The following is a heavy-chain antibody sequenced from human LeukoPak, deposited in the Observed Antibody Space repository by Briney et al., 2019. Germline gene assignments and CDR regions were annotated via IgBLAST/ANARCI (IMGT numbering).Heavy chain of an antibody. CDR3: ARGLRAYCGGDCYSIDY. CDR1: GGTFSSYA. D-gene: IGHD2-21*02. Sequence: ASVKVSCTASGGTFSSYAISWVRQAPGQGLEWMGRIIPIFGIASYAQKFQGRVTITADKSTSTAYMELSSLRSEDTAVYYCARGLRAYCGGDCYSIDYWGQGTLVTVSS. V-gene: IGHV1-69*04. J-gene: IGHJ4*02. CDR2: IIPIFGIA.